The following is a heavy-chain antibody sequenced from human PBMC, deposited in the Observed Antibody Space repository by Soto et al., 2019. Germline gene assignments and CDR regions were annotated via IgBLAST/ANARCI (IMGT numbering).Heavy chain of an antibody. CDR2: IYYSGST. J-gene: IGHJ6*03. Sequence: SETLSLTCTVSGGSISSYYWSWIRQPPGKGLEWIGYIYYSGSTNYNPSLKSRVTISVDTSKNQFSLKLSSVTAADTAVYYCETSYSRSFQGQVTISADKSISAAYLQWSSLKASDIAMYYCAGQRVEGYCSSTSCLPRIGYYYYMDVWGKGTTVTVSS. D-gene: IGHD3-10*01. CDR1: GGSISSYY. V-gene: IGHV4-59*01. CDR3: ETSYSRSFQGQVTISADKSISAAYLQWSSLKASDIAMYYCAGQRVEGYCSSTSCLPRIGYYYYMDV.